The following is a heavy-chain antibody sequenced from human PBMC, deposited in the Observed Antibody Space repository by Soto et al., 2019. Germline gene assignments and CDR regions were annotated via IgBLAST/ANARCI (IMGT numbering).Heavy chain of an antibody. D-gene: IGHD6-6*01. V-gene: IGHV3-9*01. CDR2: ISWNSGSI. Sequence: GGSLRLSCAASGFTFDDYAMHWVRQAPGKGLEWVSGISWNSGSIDYADSVKGRFTISRDNAKNSLYLQMKSLRAEDTALYYCTKDISEGYSSSRYFDYWGQGTLVTVSS. J-gene: IGHJ4*02. CDR1: GFTFDDYA. CDR3: TKDISEGYSSSRYFDY.